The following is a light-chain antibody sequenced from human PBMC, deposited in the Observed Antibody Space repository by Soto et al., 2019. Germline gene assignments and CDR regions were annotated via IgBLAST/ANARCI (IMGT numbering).Light chain of an antibody. CDR2: GVS. CDR1: QSVSSSY. J-gene: IGKJ1*01. Sequence: EIVVTQSPGTLSLSPGERATLSCRASQSVSSSYLAWYQQKPGQAPRLLIYGVSSRATGIPDRFSGSGSGTDFTLTISRLEPEDFAVYYCQQYGSSPTWTFGQGTKVDI. CDR3: QQYGSSPTWT. V-gene: IGKV3-20*01.